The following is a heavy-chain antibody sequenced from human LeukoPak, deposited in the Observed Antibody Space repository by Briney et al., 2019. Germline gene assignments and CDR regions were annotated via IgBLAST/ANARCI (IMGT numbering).Heavy chain of an antibody. CDR3: SRDPVLAITPYYFDY. V-gene: IGHV3-11*01. Sequence: GGSLRLSCAASGFTFSDSYMTWIRQAPGKGLELLSYISGSASDVNYIDSVRGRFTISRDNAKNSLYLHMNSLTVEDTAVYYCSRDPVLAITPYYFDYWGQGTLVTVSS. CDR2: ISGSASDV. D-gene: IGHD5-12*01. CDR1: GFTFSDSY. J-gene: IGHJ4*02.